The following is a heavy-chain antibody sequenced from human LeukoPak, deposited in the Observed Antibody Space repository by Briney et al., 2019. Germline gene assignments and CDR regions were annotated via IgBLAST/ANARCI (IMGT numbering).Heavy chain of an antibody. V-gene: IGHV3-30-3*01. CDR2: ISYDGSNK. J-gene: IGHJ4*02. Sequence: GGSLRLSCAASGFTFSSYAMHWVRQAPGKGLEWVAVISYDGSNKYYADSVKGRFTISRDNSKNTLYLQMNSLRAEDTAVYYCARGLESASLDYWGQGTLVTVSS. CDR1: GFTFSSYA. D-gene: IGHD3-16*01. CDR3: ARGLESASLDY.